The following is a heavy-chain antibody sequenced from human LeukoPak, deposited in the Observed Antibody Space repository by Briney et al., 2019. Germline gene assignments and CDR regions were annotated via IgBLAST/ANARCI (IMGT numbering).Heavy chain of an antibody. V-gene: IGHV4-61*08. CDR1: GGSISSGGYS. J-gene: IGHJ3*02. D-gene: IGHD3-10*01. CDR3: ARVQQGVEDAFDI. Sequence: PSETLSLTCAVSGGSISSGGYSWSWIRQPPGKGLEWIGYIYYSGSTNYNPSLKSRVTISVDTSKNQFSLKLSSVTAADTAVYYCARVQQGVEDAFDIWGQGTMVTVSS. CDR2: IYYSGST.